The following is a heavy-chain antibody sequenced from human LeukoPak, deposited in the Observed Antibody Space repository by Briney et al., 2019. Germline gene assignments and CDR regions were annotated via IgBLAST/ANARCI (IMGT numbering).Heavy chain of an antibody. CDR2: INKDGSEK. CDR1: GFTFSSYW. V-gene: IGHV3-7*01. D-gene: IGHD3-10*01. J-gene: IGHJ4*02. Sequence: GGSLRLSCAASGFTFSSYWMTWVRQAPGKGLERVANINKDGSEKNYVDSVKGRFTTSRDISKNTLYLQMNSLRAEDTAVYYCARAAHRGFSFDSWGQGTLVTVSS. CDR3: ARAAHRGFSFDS.